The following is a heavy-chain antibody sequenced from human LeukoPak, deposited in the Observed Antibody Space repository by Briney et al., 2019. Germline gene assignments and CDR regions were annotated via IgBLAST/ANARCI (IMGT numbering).Heavy chain of an antibody. CDR1: GFSLSSYA. CDR3: AKAPVTSCRGAFCYPLDS. V-gene: IGHV3-23*01. CDR2: ISSSDDGT. Sequence: GRSLTLSCAASGFSLSSYAMSWVRQAPGKGLEWVSAISSSDDGTYHAGSVRGRFTISRDSSKNTLYQQMNKLRTEDAAIYYCAKAPVTSCRGAFCYPLDSWGQGTLVTVSS. J-gene: IGHJ4*02. D-gene: IGHD2-15*01.